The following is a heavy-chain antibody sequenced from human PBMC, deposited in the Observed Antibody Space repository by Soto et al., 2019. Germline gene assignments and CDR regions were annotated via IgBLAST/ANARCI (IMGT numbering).Heavy chain of an antibody. V-gene: IGHV4-39*07. CDR3: ARDWDNCSSPTCYNSLQRRRHHFDY. D-gene: IGHD2-2*02. J-gene: IGHJ4*02. Sequence: PSETLSLTCTVSGGSISNSSYYWAWIRQPPGKGLEWIGSIYYSGSTNYNPSLKSRVTISLDTPKNLFSLKLSSVTAADTAVYYCARDWDNCSSPTCYNSLQRRRHHFDYWSQGTLVTVSS. CDR1: GGSISNSSYY. CDR2: IYYSGST.